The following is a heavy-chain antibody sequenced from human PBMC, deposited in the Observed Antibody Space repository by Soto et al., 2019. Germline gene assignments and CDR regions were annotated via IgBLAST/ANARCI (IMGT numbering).Heavy chain of an antibody. J-gene: IGHJ4*02. CDR2: TYYRSKWYN. V-gene: IGHV6-1*01. Sequence: SETLSVTCGISGDSVASNSAAWNWIRKSPSRGLEWLGRTYYRSKWYNDYAVSVKSRITINPDTSKNQFSLQLNSVTPEDTAVYYCAREMGRSWSLDYWGQGTLVTVSS. CDR1: GDSVASNSAA. CDR3: AREMGRSWSLDY. D-gene: IGHD6-13*01.